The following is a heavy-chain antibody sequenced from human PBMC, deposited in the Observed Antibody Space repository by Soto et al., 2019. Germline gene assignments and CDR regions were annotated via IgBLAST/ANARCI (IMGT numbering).Heavy chain of an antibody. D-gene: IGHD4-17*01. CDR2: ISGSGGST. Sequence: EVQLLESGGGLVQPGGSLRLSCSASGFTFSSYAMSWVRQAPGKGLEWVLAISGSGGSTYYADSVKGLFTISRDNSKNTLYLQMNSLRAEDTAVYYCAKVYGDYGGGFDYWGQGTLVTVSS. V-gene: IGHV3-23*01. J-gene: IGHJ4*02. CDR1: GFTFSSYA. CDR3: AKVYGDYGGGFDY.